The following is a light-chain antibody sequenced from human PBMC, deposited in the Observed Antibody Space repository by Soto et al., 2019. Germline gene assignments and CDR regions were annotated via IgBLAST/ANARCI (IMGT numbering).Light chain of an antibody. J-gene: IGKJ1*01. CDR2: GAS. V-gene: IGKV3-15*01. Sequence: VMTQSPATLFVSPGERATLSCRASPSVSSNLAWYQQKPGQAPRLLIYGASTRATGIPARFSGSGSGTEFTLTISSLQSEDFAVYSCQQYNNWPPITFGQGTKVDIK. CDR3: QQYNNWPPIT. CDR1: PSVSSN.